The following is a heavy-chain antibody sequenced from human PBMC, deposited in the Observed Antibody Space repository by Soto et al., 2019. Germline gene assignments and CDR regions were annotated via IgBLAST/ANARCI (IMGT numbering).Heavy chain of an antibody. V-gene: IGHV1-18*04. J-gene: IGHJ4*02. CDR1: GYTFSNFG. CDR2: ITPYNGNA. Sequence: QVQLVQSGPEVESPGASVKVSCKASGYTFSNFGINWVRQAPGQGLEWMGWITPYNGNANYAQKHQDRLTITIDTSTNTAYLELRSLRSDDTAVYFCARARMYSGAYHDYWGQGTLVTVSS. D-gene: IGHD1-26*01. CDR3: ARARMYSGAYHDY.